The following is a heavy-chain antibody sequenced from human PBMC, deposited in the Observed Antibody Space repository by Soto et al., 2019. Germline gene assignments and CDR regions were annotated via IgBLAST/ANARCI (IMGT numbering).Heavy chain of an antibody. V-gene: IGHV3-30-3*01. J-gene: IGHJ5*02. CDR1: GFTCINYA. CDR3: ARGPSVYCSSTSCSPFDP. Sequence: GGSLRLSCVASGFTCINYAVHWVRQAPGKGLEWVAVISYDGSNKYYTDSVKGRFTISRDNSKSTLYLQMNSLRPEDTAVYYCARGPSVYCSSTSCSPFDPWGQGTLVTVSS. CDR2: ISYDGSNK. D-gene: IGHD2-2*01.